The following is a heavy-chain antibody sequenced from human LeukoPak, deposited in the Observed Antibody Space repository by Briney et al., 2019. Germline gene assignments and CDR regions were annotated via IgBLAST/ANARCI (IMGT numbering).Heavy chain of an antibody. CDR2: IYYSGST. D-gene: IGHD4-17*01. Sequence: SETLSLTCTVSGGSISNYYWSWIRQPPEKGLEWIGYIYYSGSTNYNPSLKSRLTISVDTSRNQFSLKLSSVTAADTAVYYCARSYGDYITGAYAFDVWGQGTMVTVSS. J-gene: IGHJ3*01. V-gene: IGHV4-59*08. CDR1: GGSISNYY. CDR3: ARSYGDYITGAYAFDV.